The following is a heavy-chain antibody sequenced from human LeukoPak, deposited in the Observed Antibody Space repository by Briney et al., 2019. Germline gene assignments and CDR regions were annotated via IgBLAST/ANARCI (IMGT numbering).Heavy chain of an antibody. V-gene: IGHV1-2*02. CDR3: ARAHGLGAAGYYFDY. Sequence: ASVKVSCKASGYTFTGYYMHWVRQAPGQGLEWMGWINPNFGNTNYTQKFQGRVTMTRDTSISTAYMELRRLRSDDTAVYYCARAHGLGAAGYYFDYWGQGALVTVSS. CDR1: GYTFTGYY. D-gene: IGHD6-13*01. J-gene: IGHJ4*02. CDR2: INPNFGNT.